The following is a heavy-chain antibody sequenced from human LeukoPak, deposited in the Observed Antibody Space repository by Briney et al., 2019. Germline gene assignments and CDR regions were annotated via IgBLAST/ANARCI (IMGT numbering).Heavy chain of an antibody. J-gene: IGHJ5*02. CDR3: AKGLGLAIVSTLDR. CDR1: GFSFSSYA. CDR2: ITGRGDHT. D-gene: IGHD1-26*01. V-gene: IGHV3-23*01. Sequence: PGGSLRLSCVVSGFSFSSYAMTSVRQAPGKGLEWVSGITGRGDHTYYADSAKGRFTISRDNFKNTVFLEMNSLRDEDTAVYYCAKGLGLAIVSTLDRWGQGTLVTVSS.